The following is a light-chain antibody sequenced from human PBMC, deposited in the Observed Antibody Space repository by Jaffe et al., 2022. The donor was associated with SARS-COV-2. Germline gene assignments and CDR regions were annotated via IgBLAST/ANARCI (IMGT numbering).Light chain of an antibody. Sequence: QTVVTQEPSLSVSPGGTVTLTCGLRSGSVSTSYYPSWYQQTPGQAPRTLIYSTNTRSSGVPDRFSGSILGNRAALTITGAQADDESDYYCVLYMGSDIWVFGGGTKLTVL. CDR3: VLYMGSDIWV. J-gene: IGLJ3*02. V-gene: IGLV8-61*01. CDR1: SGSVSTSYY. CDR2: STN.